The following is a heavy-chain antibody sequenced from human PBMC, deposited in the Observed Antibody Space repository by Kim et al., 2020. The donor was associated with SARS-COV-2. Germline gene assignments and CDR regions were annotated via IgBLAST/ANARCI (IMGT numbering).Heavy chain of an antibody. CDR3: ARDRGSSLYEDLYPYYYYGMDV. D-gene: IGHD3-10*01. J-gene: IGHJ6*02. CDR2: ISSSSSYI. Sequence: GGSLRLSCAASGFTFSSYSMNWVRQAPGKGLEWVSSISSSSSYIYYADSVKGRFTISRDNAKNSLYLQMNSLRAEDTAVYYCARDRGSSLYEDLYPYYYYGMDVWGQGTTVTVSS. CDR1: GFTFSSYS. V-gene: IGHV3-21*01.